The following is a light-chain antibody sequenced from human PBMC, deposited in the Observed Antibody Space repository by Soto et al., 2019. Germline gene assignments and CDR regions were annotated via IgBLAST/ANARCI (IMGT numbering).Light chain of an antibody. CDR3: LHDFDFPRT. CDR1: RPIRND. V-gene: IGKV1-6*01. Sequence: AVQLTQSPTYLSASVGDRVTITCRASRPIRNDLEWYQQKPGRAPRLLIYAASNVQSGVPPRFSGGGAGSDFTLTISSLQPEDVATYYCLHDFDFPRTFGQGTRVDIK. J-gene: IGKJ1*01. CDR2: AAS.